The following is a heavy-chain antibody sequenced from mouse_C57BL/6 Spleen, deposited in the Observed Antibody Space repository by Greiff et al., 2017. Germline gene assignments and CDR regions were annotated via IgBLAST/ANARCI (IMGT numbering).Heavy chain of an antibody. CDR1: GFTFSDYG. CDR3: ARGYYGNYVYYYAMDY. D-gene: IGHD2-1*01. V-gene: IGHV5-17*01. Sequence: EVQVVESGGGLVKPGGSLKLSCAASGFTFSDYGMHWVRQAPEKGLVWVAYISSGSSTIYYADTVKGRFTISRDDAKNTLFLQMTSLRSEDTAMYYCARGYYGNYVYYYAMDYWGQGTSVTVSS. J-gene: IGHJ4*01. CDR2: ISSGSSTI.